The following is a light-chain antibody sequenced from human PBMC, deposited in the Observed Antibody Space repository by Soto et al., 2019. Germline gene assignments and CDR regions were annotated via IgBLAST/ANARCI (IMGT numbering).Light chain of an antibody. CDR3: QQYNKWPLFT. CDR1: LSVGSN. J-gene: IGKJ3*01. CDR2: GAS. V-gene: IGKV3-15*01. Sequence: ETVMTQSPATLSVSPGERATLSCRASLSVGSNLAWYQQRPGQAPRLLIYGASTRATGIPVRFSGSGSGTHFTLTISSLQSEDFGFYYCQQYNKWPLFTFGPGTRVDMK.